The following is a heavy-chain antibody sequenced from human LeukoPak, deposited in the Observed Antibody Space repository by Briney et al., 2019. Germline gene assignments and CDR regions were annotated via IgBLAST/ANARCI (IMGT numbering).Heavy chain of an antibody. D-gene: IGHD1-26*01. J-gene: IGHJ5*02. CDR1: GGTFSSYA. CDR3: ASVVGAVRRSGNWFDP. V-gene: IGHV1-69*05. CDR2: IIPIFGTA. Sequence: GASVKVSCKASGGTFSSYAISWVRQAPGQGLEWMGGIIPIFGTANYAQKFQGRVTITTDESTSTAYMELSSLRSEDTAVYYCASVVGAVRRSGNWFDPWGQGTLVTVSS.